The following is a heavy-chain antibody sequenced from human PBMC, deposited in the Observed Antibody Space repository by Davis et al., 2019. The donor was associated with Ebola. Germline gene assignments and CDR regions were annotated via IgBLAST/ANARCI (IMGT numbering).Heavy chain of an antibody. CDR1: GFTFSSYW. CDR2: IKQDGSEK. D-gene: IGHD3-10*01. J-gene: IGHJ6*02. Sequence: GESLKISCAASGFTFSSYWMSWVRQAPGKGLEWVANIKQDGSEKYYVDSVKGRFTISRDNAKNSLYLQMNSLRAEDTAVYYCARNLRYYYGSGSQNYYYYYGMDVWGQGTTVTVSS. V-gene: IGHV3-7*01. CDR3: ARNLRYYYGSGSQNYYYYYGMDV.